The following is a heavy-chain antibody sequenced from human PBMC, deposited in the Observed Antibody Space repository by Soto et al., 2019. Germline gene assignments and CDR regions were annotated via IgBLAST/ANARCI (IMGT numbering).Heavy chain of an antibody. CDR3: ATSDGDYVAGYYYGMDV. CDR1: GGTFSSYT. CDR2: IIPILGIA. Sequence: QVQLVQSGAEVKKPGSSVKVSCKASGGTFSSYTISWVRQAPGQGLEWMGRIIPILGIAHYAQKFQGRVTITADKSTSTAYMELSSLRSEDTAVYYCATSDGDYVAGYYYGMDVWGQGTTVTVSS. D-gene: IGHD4-17*01. V-gene: IGHV1-69*02. J-gene: IGHJ6*02.